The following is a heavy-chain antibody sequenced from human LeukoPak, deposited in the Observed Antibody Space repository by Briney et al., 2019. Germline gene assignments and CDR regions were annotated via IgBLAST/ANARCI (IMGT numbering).Heavy chain of an antibody. Sequence: SETLSLTCTVSGGSISSYYWSWIRQPAGKGLEWIGRIYTSGSTNYNPSLKSRVTMSADTSKNQFSLKLSSVTAADTAVYYCARMAGYCSSTSCYTGVFDYWGQGTLVTVSS. CDR1: GGSISSYY. J-gene: IGHJ4*02. D-gene: IGHD2-2*02. CDR3: ARMAGYCSSTSCYTGVFDY. V-gene: IGHV4-4*07. CDR2: IYTSGST.